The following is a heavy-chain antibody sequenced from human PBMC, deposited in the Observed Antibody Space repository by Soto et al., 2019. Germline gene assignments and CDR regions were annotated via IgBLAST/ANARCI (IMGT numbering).Heavy chain of an antibody. J-gene: IGHJ4*02. Sequence: GESLKISCQGSGYSFTNYWIAWVRQMPGKGLEWMGIIYPGDSDTRYSPSFQGQVTISADKSISTAYLQWSSLKASDTAMYYCARGLQELSSVSYNYWGQGTLVTVSS. CDR2: IYPGDSDT. CDR1: GYSFTNYW. CDR3: ARGLQELSSVSYNY. V-gene: IGHV5-51*01. D-gene: IGHD6-13*01.